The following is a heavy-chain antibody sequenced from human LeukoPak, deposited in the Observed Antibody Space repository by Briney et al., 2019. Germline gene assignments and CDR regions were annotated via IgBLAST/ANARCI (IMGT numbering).Heavy chain of an antibody. CDR1: GFTVSSNS. V-gene: IGHV3-53*01. J-gene: IGHJ4*02. Sequence: GGSLRLSCAASGFTVSSNSMSWVRQAPGKGLEWVSVIYSDGRTYYADSVKGRFTISRDKSKNTLFLRMNSLRAEDTAVYYCARDSSGYLSFDYWGQGALVTVSS. CDR2: IYSDGRT. D-gene: IGHD2-15*01. CDR3: ARDSSGYLSFDY.